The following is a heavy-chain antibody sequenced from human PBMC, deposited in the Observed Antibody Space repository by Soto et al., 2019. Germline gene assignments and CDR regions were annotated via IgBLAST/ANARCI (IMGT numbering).Heavy chain of an antibody. CDR2: IYYSGST. D-gene: IGHD3-10*01. Sequence: SDTLSLTCTVSGASISRYYWSWIRQPPGKGLEWIGYIYYSGSTNYNPSLKSRVTISVDTSKNQFSLKLSSVTAADTAVYYCARELFGRSVWFDPWGQGTLVTVSS. CDR1: GASISRYY. J-gene: IGHJ5*02. V-gene: IGHV4-59*01. CDR3: ARELFGRSVWFDP.